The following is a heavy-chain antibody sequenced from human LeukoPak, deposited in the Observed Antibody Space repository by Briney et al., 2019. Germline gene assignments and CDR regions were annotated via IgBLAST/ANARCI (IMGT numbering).Heavy chain of an antibody. CDR1: GFTFSSYA. J-gene: IGHJ4*02. CDR3: AKLRGSGTYYPHFDY. D-gene: IGHD3-10*01. CDR2: ISYDGSNK. Sequence: GGSLRLSCAASGFTFSSYAMHWVRQAPGKGLEWVAVISYDGSNKYYADSVKGRFTISRDNSKNTLYLQMNSLRAEDTAVYYCAKLRGSGTYYPHFDYWGQGTLVTVSS. V-gene: IGHV3-30-3*02.